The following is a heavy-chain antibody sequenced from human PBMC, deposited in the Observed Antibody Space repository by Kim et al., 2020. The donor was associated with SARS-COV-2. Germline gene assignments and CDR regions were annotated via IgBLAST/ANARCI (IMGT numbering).Heavy chain of an antibody. V-gene: IGHV3-23*01. D-gene: IGHD6-13*01. Sequence: GGSLRLSCAASGFTFSSYAMSWVRQAPGKGLEWVSAISGSGGSTYYADSVKGRFTISRDNSKNTLYLQMNSLRAEDTAVYYCAKEPRWYSSRLSPSSDMDAWGKGTTGTVSS. CDR3: AKEPRWYSSRLSPSSDMDA. CDR2: ISGSGGST. J-gene: IGHJ6*03. CDR1: GFTFSSYA.